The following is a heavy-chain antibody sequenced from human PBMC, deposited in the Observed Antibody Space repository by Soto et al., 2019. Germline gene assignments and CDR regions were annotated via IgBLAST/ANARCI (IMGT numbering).Heavy chain of an antibody. Sequence: EVQLVESGGGLVQPGGSLRLSCAASGFTFSSYWMSWVRQAPGKGLEWVANKKQDGSEKYYVDSVKGRFTISRDNAKNSLYLQMNSLRAEDTAVYYCARDRYSYYDFWSGSLPYYYYGMDVWGQGTTVTVSS. CDR2: KKQDGSEK. CDR3: ARDRYSYYDFWSGSLPYYYYGMDV. CDR1: GFTFSSYW. J-gene: IGHJ6*02. V-gene: IGHV3-7*01. D-gene: IGHD3-3*01.